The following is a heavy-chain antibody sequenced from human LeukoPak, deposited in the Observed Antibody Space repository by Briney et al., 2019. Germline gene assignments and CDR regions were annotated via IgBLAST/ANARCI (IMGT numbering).Heavy chain of an antibody. Sequence: GGSLRLSCAASGFTFSSYAMHWVRQAPGKGLERVAVISYDGSNKYYADSVKGRFTISRDNSKNTLYLQMNSLRAEDTAVYYCAKSRTGVYYFDYWGQGTLVTVSS. D-gene: IGHD3-10*01. CDR1: GFTFSSYA. CDR2: ISYDGSNK. V-gene: IGHV3-30-3*02. J-gene: IGHJ4*02. CDR3: AKSRTGVYYFDY.